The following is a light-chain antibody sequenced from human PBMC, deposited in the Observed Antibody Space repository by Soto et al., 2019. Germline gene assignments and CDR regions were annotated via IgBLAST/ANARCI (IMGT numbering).Light chain of an antibody. J-gene: IGKJ1*01. CDR1: QSVLCSSNNKNY. CDR2: WAS. CDR3: QQYYSTPRT. V-gene: IGKV4-1*01. Sequence: DIVMTQSPDSLAVSLGERATINCKSSQSVLCSSNNKNYLAWYQQRPGQPPKLLIFWASTREIGVPDRFSGSGSGTDFTLTIDRLQAEDVAVYYCQQYYSTPRTFGQGTKVEIK.